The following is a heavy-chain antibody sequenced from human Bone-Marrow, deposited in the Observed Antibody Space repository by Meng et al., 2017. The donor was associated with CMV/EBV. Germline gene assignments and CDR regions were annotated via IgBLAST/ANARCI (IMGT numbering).Heavy chain of an antibody. CDR3: ARRGYCTNISCPDWFDP. D-gene: IGHD2-2*01. J-gene: IGHJ5*02. CDR1: GGSVSSGSYY. CDR2: IYYSGST. Sequence: GSLRLSCTVSGGSVSSGSYYWSWIRQPPGKGLEWIGYIYYSGSTNYNPSLKSRVTISVDTSKNQFSLKVTSVTAADTAVYYCARRGYCTNISCPDWFDPWGQGTLVPVSS. V-gene: IGHV4-61*01.